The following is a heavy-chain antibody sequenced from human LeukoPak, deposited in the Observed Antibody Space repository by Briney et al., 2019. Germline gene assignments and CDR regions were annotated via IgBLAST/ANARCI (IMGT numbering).Heavy chain of an antibody. Sequence: SQTLSLTCAISGDSVSSNSAAWNWIRQSPSRGLEWLGRTYYRSKWYNDYAVSVKSRITINPDTSKNQFSLQLNSVTPEDTAVYYCARDGTRSSWVAYNWFDTWGQGTLVTVSS. CDR1: GDSVSSNSAA. V-gene: IGHV6-1*01. D-gene: IGHD6-13*01. CDR3: ARDGTRSSWVAYNWFDT. J-gene: IGHJ5*02. CDR2: TYYRSKWYN.